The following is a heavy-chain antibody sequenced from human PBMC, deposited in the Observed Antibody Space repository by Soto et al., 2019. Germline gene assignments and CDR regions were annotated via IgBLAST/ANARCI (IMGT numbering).Heavy chain of an antibody. Sequence: QMQLVESGGGVVQPVRSLRLSCDASGFTLSGFVMHWVRQAPGQGLEWVAVISNDGTNQYYSESVKGRFTISRDNSKNTLYLQMNNLRAEDTAVYYCAKAYYYDSSGYYDNYYAMDVWGQGTTVTVSS. CDR1: GFTLSGFV. V-gene: IGHV3-30*18. J-gene: IGHJ6*02. D-gene: IGHD3-22*01. CDR3: AKAYYYDSSGYYDNYYAMDV. CDR2: ISNDGTNQ.